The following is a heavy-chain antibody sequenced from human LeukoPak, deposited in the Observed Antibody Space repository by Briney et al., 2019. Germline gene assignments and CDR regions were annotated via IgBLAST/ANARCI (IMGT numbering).Heavy chain of an antibody. D-gene: IGHD2-2*01. CDR1: GYTFTSYD. V-gene: IGHV1-8*03. J-gene: IGHJ5*02. CDR2: MNPNSGNT. Sequence: ASAKVSCKASGYTFTSYDINWVRQATGQGLEWMGWMNPNSGNTGYAQKFQGRVTITRNTSISTAYMELSSLRSEDTAVYYCARLSLSCSSTSCYEWFDPWGQGTLVTVSS. CDR3: ARLSLSCSSTSCYEWFDP.